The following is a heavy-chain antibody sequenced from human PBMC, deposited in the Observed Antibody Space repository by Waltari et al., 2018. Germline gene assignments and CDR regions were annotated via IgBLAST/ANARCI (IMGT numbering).Heavy chain of an antibody. V-gene: IGHV3-9*01. D-gene: IGHD3-10*01. CDR2: IRWQCGTI. Sequence: EVQLVESGGGLVQPGGSLRLSCAASGFTFDDFAMHWVRLVSWRGLWCVSAIRWQCGTIAYADSVNGRFTISRDNTKSSLHLQMHSLRTEDTAVYYCAKDMRLRGILITSVDFWGQGIPVTVSS. CDR1: GFTFDDFA. CDR3: AKDMRLRGILITSVDF. J-gene: IGHJ4*02.